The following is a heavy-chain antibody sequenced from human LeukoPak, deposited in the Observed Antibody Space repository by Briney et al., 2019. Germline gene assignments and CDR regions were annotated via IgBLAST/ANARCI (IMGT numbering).Heavy chain of an antibody. CDR2: IFTSGLT. CDR1: GGSTSIYY. D-gene: IGHD3-10*01. Sequence: PSEPLPLTCTVSGGSTSIYYWNWIRQPAGKGLEWIGRIFTSGLTNYNPSLKSRVTMSVDTSKNQFSLNLSSVTAADTAVYYCARESSGTYSTPLGYMYVWGKGTTVTVSS. J-gene: IGHJ6*03. V-gene: IGHV4-4*07. CDR3: ARESSGTYSTPLGYMYV.